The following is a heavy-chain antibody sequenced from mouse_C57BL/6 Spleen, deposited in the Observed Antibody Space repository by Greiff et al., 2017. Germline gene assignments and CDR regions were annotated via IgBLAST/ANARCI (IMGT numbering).Heavy chain of an antibody. J-gene: IGHJ4*01. V-gene: IGHV1-26*01. CDR3: ARGGDYDVPYAMDY. CDR1: GYTFTDYY. CDR2: INPNNGGT. D-gene: IGHD2-4*01. Sequence: EVQLQQSGPELVKPGASVKISCKASGYTFTDYYMNWVKQSHGKSLEWIGDINPNNGGTSYNQKFKGKATLTVDKSSSTAYMELRSLTSEDSAVYYCARGGDYDVPYAMDYWGQGTSVTVSS.